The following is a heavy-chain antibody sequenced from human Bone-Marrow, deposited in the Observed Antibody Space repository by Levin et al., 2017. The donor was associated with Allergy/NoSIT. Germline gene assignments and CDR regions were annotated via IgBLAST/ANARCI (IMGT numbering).Heavy chain of an antibody. CDR2: IGWSYSYI. D-gene: IGHD4-11*01. V-gene: IGHV3-11*05. Sequence: GGSLRLSCTASGFTFSNSYMSWIRQSPGKGLEWVAYIGWSYSYIDYADSVKGRFTISRDNAKNSLYLEMNSLRAEDTAVYYCARDRRIDVTHYYYYMDVWGIGTAVTVSS. CDR1: GFTFSNSY. J-gene: IGHJ6*03. CDR3: ARDRRIDVTHYYYYMDV.